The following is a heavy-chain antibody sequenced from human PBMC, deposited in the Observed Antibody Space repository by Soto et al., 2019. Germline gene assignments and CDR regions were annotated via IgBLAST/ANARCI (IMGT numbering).Heavy chain of an antibody. V-gene: IGHV1-18*01. CDR2: ISTYNGNT. D-gene: IGHD3-3*01. J-gene: IGHJ5*02. CDR3: ATWGSNWSGYIYWFDP. CDR1: GYTFTNYG. Sequence: ASVKVSCKASGYTFTNYGIIWVRQAPGQGLEWMGWISTYNGNTIYAQKLQGRVTMTTDTSTKTAYMELRSLTSDDTAVYYCATWGSNWSGYIYWFDPWGQGTLVTVSS.